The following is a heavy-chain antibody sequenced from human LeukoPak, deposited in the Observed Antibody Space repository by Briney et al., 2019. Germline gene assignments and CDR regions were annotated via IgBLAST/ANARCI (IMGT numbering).Heavy chain of an antibody. CDR2: IWYDGSNK. J-gene: IGHJ5*02. Sequence: PGRSLRLSCAASGLIFSDYGMHWVRQAPGKGLEWVAVIWYDGSNKYCADSVKGRFTVSRDNSKNTLYLQMNSLRAEDTAVYYCARDRTTTTGLWFGPWGQGTLVTVSS. D-gene: IGHD1-26*01. CDR1: GLIFSDYG. V-gene: IGHV3-33*01. CDR3: ARDRTTTTGLWFGP.